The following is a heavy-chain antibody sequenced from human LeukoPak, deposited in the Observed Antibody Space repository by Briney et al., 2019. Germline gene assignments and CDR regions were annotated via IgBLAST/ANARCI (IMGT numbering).Heavy chain of an antibody. J-gene: IGHJ5*02. CDR2: ISTGGDI. D-gene: IGHD3-22*01. CDR3: VRGPGRGYDLEP. Sequence: SETLSLTCAVSAGSICNSYCSWARQPPGKGLEFIGYISTGGDINCSPSLRSRATMSINPSNNQLSLTLTSVTTADTAVYFCVRGPGRGYDLEPWGQGSLVTVSS. V-gene: IGHV4-4*08. CDR1: AGSICNSY.